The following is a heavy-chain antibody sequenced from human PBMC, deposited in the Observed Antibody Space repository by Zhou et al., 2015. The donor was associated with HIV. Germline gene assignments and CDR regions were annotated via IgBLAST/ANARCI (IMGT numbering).Heavy chain of an antibody. CDR3: VRGPSYGSRPDYFDY. D-gene: IGHD4-17*01. J-gene: IGHJ4*01. CDR2: SWYLCKQ. CDR1: GFTFSDHW. V-gene: IGHV3-11*01. Sequence: QVQLGGVVGETWSRPGGSLRLSCTASGFTFSDHWMGWIRQAPGKGLGVALTHSWYLCKQILCRLCEGPIHHLQRQRQDSLTLQMDSLRAEDTALYFCVRGPSYGSRPDYFDYVGPGLLVHRLL.